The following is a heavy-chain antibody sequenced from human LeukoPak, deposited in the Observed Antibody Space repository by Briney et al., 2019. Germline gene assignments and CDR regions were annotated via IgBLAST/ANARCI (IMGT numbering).Heavy chain of an antibody. D-gene: IGHD2-21*01. Sequence: GGSLRLSCAASGFTFSAYAMNWVRQAPGKGLEWVSSIIGRGTSAFYADSVKGRFTISRDNSKNTLYLQMNSLTAADTAVYYCAKPNGNVVAVPMDVWGQGITVTVSS. J-gene: IGHJ6*02. CDR3: AKPNGNVVAVPMDV. CDR2: IIGRGTSA. CDR1: GFTFSAYA. V-gene: IGHV3-23*01.